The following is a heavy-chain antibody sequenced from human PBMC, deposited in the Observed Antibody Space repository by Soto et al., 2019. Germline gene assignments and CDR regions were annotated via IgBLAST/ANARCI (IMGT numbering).Heavy chain of an antibody. V-gene: IGHV1-3*01. CDR2: INAGNGNT. J-gene: IGHJ6*02. D-gene: IGHD1-7*01. CDR1: GYSFTSSA. CDR3: ARSSWAGTSFYYGMDV. Sequence: GASVKVSCKASGYSFTSSAIHWVRQAPGQRLEWMGWINAGNGNTRYSQEFQGRVTVTSDTSASTAFMELSSLTSEDTAVYFCARSSWAGTSFYYGMDVWGQGTTVTVSS.